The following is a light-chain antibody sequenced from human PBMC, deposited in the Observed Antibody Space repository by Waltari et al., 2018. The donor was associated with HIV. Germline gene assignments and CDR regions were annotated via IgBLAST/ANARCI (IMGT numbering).Light chain of an antibody. Sequence: EIVLTQSPGTLSLSPGERAILSCKTSQSVTSTYLAWYQQKPGQAPRLLINGTSSRATGIPDRFSGSGSGTDFTLTVSRLEPADFAVYYCQQYGSSPYTFGQGTKLEI. CDR2: GTS. V-gene: IGKV3-20*01. CDR3: QQYGSSPYT. CDR1: QSVTSTY. J-gene: IGKJ2*01.